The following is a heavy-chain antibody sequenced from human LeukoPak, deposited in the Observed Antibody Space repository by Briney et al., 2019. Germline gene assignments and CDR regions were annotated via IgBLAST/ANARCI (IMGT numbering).Heavy chain of an antibody. D-gene: IGHD2-15*01. Sequence: GGSLRLSCAASGFTFDDYGMSWVRQAPGKGLEWVSGISWNGGSTGYADSVKGRFTVSRDNAKNSLYLQMNSLRAEDTALYYCARERCSGGSCYYPAFDIWGQGTMVTVSS. V-gene: IGHV3-20*04. J-gene: IGHJ3*02. CDR3: ARERCSGGSCYYPAFDI. CDR2: ISWNGGST. CDR1: GFTFDDYG.